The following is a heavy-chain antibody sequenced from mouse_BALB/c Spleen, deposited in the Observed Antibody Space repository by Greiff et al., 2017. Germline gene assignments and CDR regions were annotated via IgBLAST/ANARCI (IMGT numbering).Heavy chain of an antibody. Sequence: DVKLQESGPDLVKPSQSLSLTCTVTGYSITSGYSWHWIRQFPGNKLEWMGYIHYSGSTNYNPSLKSRISITRDTSKNQFFLQLNSVTTEDTATYYCARRVTLSSSFYYFDYWGQGTTLTVSS. CDR2: IHYSGST. J-gene: IGHJ2*01. D-gene: IGHD2-1*01. CDR3: ARRVTLSSSFYYFDY. V-gene: IGHV3-1*02. CDR1: GYSITSGYS.